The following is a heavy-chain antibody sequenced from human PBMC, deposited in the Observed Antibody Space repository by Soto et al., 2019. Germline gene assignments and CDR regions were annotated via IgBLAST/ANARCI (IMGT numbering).Heavy chain of an antibody. CDR3: ARRDSGGFYRCFDS. Sequence: QVQLVQSGAEVKKPGSSVKVSCKASGGTFSTNPISWVRQAPGQGLEWMGGTGSGTGPGNHAEKFQGRLTITVDKATSTAYMELSSLSSEDTAVDYCARRDSGGFYRCFDSWGQGTLVTVSS. V-gene: IGHV1-69*06. CDR2: TGSGTGPG. D-gene: IGHD2-15*01. J-gene: IGHJ4*02. CDR1: GGTFSTNP.